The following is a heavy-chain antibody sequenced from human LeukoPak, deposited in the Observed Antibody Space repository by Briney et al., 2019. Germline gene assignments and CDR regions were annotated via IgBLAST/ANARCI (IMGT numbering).Heavy chain of an antibody. CDR1: GFTFSSYQ. CDR2: IGSSGSTR. CDR3: ARIGAGSSRDY. J-gene: IGHJ4*02. Sequence: PGESLRLSCAASGFTFSSYQMNWVRQAPGKGLEWVSYIGSSGSTRYYADSVEGRFTMSRDNAKNSLYLQMNSLRAEDTAVYYCARIGAGSSRDYWGQGTLVTVSS. D-gene: IGHD6-13*01. V-gene: IGHV3-48*03.